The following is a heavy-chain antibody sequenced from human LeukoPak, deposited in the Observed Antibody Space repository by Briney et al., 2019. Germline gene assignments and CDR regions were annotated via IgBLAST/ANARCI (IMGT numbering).Heavy chain of an antibody. D-gene: IGHD1-26*01. CDR1: GFTFSSYA. CDR2: ISYDGSNK. CDR3: AKDRSESYFYFDF. J-gene: IGHJ4*02. V-gene: IGHV3-30-3*01. Sequence: GGSLRLSCAASGFTFSSYAMHWVRQAPGKGLEWVAVISYDGSNKYYADSVKGRFTISRDNSKNTLYLQMNSLRAEDTAVYYCAKDRSESYFYFDFWGQGTQVTVSS.